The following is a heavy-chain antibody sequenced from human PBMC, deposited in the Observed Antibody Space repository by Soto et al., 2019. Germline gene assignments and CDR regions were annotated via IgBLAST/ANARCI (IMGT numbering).Heavy chain of an antibody. CDR2: SSDRRTGNT. Sequence: GPLRLSCAASVFTFSSYTLNWVRRAPGKGLEWVATSSDRRTGNTHYSDSVRGRFTLSRDYSRNILFLQMDSLRADDTALYYCTTWLTAHFDYWGRGTQVTVSS. J-gene: IGHJ4*02. D-gene: IGHD2-21*02. CDR3: TTWLTAHFDY. V-gene: IGHV3-23*01. CDR1: VFTFSSYT.